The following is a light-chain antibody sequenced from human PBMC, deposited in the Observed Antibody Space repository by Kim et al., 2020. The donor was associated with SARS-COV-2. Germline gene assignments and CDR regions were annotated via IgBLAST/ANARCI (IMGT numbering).Light chain of an antibody. J-gene: IGLJ3*02. CDR2: EVT. Sequence: QSALTQPPSVSGSPGQSVTISCTGTSSDVGSYNRVSWYQQPPGTAPKLIIYEVTNRPSGVPDRFSGSKSGSTASLTISGLQAEDEADYYCSSYTTTSTWVFGGGTKVTVL. CDR1: SSDVGSYNR. V-gene: IGLV2-18*02. CDR3: SSYTTTSTWV.